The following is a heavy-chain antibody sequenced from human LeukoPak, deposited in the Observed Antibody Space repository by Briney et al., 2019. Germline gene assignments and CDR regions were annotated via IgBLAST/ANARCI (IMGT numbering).Heavy chain of an antibody. Sequence: PSVTLSLTCTVSGGSISSYYWSWIRQPPGKGLEWIGYIYYSGSTNYNPSLKSRVTISVDTSKNQFSLKLSSVTAADTAVYYCARVREGSSWATFDYWGQGTLVTVSS. J-gene: IGHJ4*02. V-gene: IGHV4-59*01. CDR3: ARVREGSSWATFDY. CDR1: GGSISSYY. D-gene: IGHD6-13*01. CDR2: IYYSGST.